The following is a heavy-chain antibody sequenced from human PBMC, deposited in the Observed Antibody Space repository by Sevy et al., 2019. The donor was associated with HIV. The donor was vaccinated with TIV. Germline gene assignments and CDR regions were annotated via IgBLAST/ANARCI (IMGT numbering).Heavy chain of an antibody. CDR2: IYYSGST. CDR3: VRYSIAAAGTPFFSY. V-gene: IGHV4-59*13. J-gene: IGHJ4*02. Sequence: SETLSLTCTVSGGSISSYYWSWIRQPPGKGLEWIGYIYYSGSTNYNPSLKSRVTISVDTSKNQFSLKLSSVTAADTAVYYCVRYSIAAAGTPFFSYWGQGTLVTVSS. D-gene: IGHD6-13*01. CDR1: GGSISSYY.